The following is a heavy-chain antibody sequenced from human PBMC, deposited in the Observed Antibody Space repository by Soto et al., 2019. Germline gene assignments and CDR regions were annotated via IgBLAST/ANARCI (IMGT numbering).Heavy chain of an antibody. CDR2: IYFRGNT. V-gene: IGHV4-31*03. J-gene: IGHJ4*02. CDR3: ARKPWRVAKFDF. CDR1: GDSISSGSYY. Sequence: TLSLTCTVSGDSISSGSYYWSWIRQYPGKGLEWVGSIYFRGNTFYNPSLKSRLTLSVDTSENQFSLELSSVISADTGVYFCARKPWRVAKFDFWGQGIMVTVSS. D-gene: IGHD5-12*01.